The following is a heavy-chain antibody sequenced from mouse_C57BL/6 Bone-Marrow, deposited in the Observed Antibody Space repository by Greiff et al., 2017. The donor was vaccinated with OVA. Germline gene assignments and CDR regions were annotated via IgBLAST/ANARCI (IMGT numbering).Heavy chain of an antibody. CDR3: ARVYYYGSSYETWFAY. J-gene: IGHJ3*01. CDR2: IDPSDSYT. V-gene: IGHV1-69*01. CDR1: GYTFTSYW. Sequence: QVQLQQPGAELVMPGASVKLSCKASGYTFTSYWMHCVKQRPGQGLEWIGEIDPSDSYTNYNQKFKGKSTLTVDKSSSTAYMQLSSLTSEDSAVYYCARVYYYGSSYETWFAYWGQGTLVTVSA. D-gene: IGHD1-1*01.